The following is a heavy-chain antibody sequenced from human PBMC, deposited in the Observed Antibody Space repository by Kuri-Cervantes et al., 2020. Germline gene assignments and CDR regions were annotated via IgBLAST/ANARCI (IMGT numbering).Heavy chain of an antibody. D-gene: IGHD3-10*01. J-gene: IGHJ5*02. CDR3: ARLGVELWFGEPRPNRFDP. CDR2: IYYSGST. CDR1: GGSISSSSYY. V-gene: IGHV4-39*01. Sequence: GSLRLSCTVSGGSISSSSYYWGWIRQPPGKGLEWIGSIYYSGSTYYNPSLKSRVTISVDTSKNQFSLKLSSVTAADTAVYYCARLGVELWFGEPRPNRFDPWGQGTLVTVSS.